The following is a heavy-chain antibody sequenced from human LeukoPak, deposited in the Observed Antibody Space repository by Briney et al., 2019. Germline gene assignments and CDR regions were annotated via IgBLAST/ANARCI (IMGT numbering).Heavy chain of an antibody. CDR2: ISSTGTTL. J-gene: IGHJ5*02. D-gene: IGHD4-23*01. Sequence: GGSLRLSCAASGFTFSSYEMNWVRQAPGKGLEWVSYISSTGTTLYYTDSVKGRFTISRDNAKNPLYLQMTSLRAEDTAVYYCAKVGSVHYGGNTNWFDPWGQGTLVTVSS. V-gene: IGHV3-48*03. CDR1: GFTFSSYE. CDR3: AKVGSVHYGGNTNWFDP.